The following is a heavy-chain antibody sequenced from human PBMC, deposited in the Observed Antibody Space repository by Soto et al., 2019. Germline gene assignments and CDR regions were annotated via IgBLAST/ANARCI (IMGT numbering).Heavy chain of an antibody. V-gene: IGHV1-69*01. Sequence: QVQLVQSGAEMQQPGASVRVSCKASGGTFSKYAFSWVRQAPGQWLEWLGGTIPMFGTPNYAQKFQGRVAITAVESTATVYRGLNSLRSDDTAVYSCASPRRDRIYYYGMAGWGQGTTFTVSS. J-gene: IGHJ6*02. D-gene: IGHD3-22*01. CDR3: ASPRRDRIYYYGMAG. CDR1: GGTFSKYA. CDR2: TIPMFGTP.